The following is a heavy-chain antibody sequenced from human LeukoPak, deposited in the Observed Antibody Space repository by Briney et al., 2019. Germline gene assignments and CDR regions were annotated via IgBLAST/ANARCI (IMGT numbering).Heavy chain of an antibody. CDR2: ISGSGGST. V-gene: IGHV3-23*01. Sequence: GGSLRLSCAASGFTFSSYAMSWVRQAPGKGLEWASAISGSGGSTYYADSVKGRFTISRDNSKNTLYLQMNSLRAEDTAVYYCAKSTGYSSSWYGRNWFDPWGQGTLVTVSS. CDR1: GFTFSSYA. D-gene: IGHD6-13*01. J-gene: IGHJ5*02. CDR3: AKSTGYSSSWYGRNWFDP.